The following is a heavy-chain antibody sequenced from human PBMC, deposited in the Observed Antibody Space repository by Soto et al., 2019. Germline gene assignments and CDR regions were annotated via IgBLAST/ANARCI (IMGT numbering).Heavy chain of an antibody. CDR1: GFTFSDYY. Sequence: QVQLVESGGGLVKPGGSLRLSCAASGFTFSDYYMSWIRQAPGKGLEWVSYISSSSSYTNYPDSVKGRFTISRDNAKNSLYLQMNSLRAEDTAVYYCARRGDYDLGGYYFDYWGQGTLVTVSS. V-gene: IGHV3-11*06. CDR3: ARRGDYDLGGYYFDY. J-gene: IGHJ4*02. D-gene: IGHD3-3*01. CDR2: ISSSSSYT.